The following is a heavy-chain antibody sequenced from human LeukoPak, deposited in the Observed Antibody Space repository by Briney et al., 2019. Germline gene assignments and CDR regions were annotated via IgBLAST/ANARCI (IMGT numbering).Heavy chain of an antibody. CDR3: ARFCSGGSCYSGFDY. Sequence: ASVKVSCKASGYTFTGYYMHWVRQAPGQGLEWMGWINPNSGGTNYAQKFQGRVTMTGDTSISTAYMELSRLRSDDTAVYYCARFCSGGSCYSGFDYWGQGTLVTVSS. CDR1: GYTFTGYY. J-gene: IGHJ4*02. V-gene: IGHV1-2*02. D-gene: IGHD2-15*01. CDR2: INPNSGGT.